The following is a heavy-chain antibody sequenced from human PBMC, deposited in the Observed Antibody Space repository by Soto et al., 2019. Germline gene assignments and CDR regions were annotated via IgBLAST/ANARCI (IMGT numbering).Heavy chain of an antibody. CDR2: ISYSGST. J-gene: IGHJ4*02. V-gene: IGHV4-30-4*01. Sequence: QVQLQESGPGLVKPSQTLSLTCTVSGGSFNSDDYYWNWVRQSPGKGLEWIGYISYSGSTYYNPSLKSGVIMSIDTFKVQFSLKLRSVTAADTAVYFCARALSAIRGTHLWNWGQGTLVTVSS. CDR3: ARALSAIRGTHLWN. CDR1: GGSFNSDDYY. D-gene: IGHD5-18*01.